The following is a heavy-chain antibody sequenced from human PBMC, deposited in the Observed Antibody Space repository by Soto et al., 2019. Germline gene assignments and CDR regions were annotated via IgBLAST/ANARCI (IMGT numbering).Heavy chain of an antibody. Sequence: GGSLRLACAASGFTFSSYGMHWVRQAPGKGLEWVAVISYDGSNKYYADSVKGRFTISRDNSKNTLYLQMNSLRAEDTAVYYCAKDSYSSSYYFDYWGQGTLVTVSS. CDR3: AKDSYSSSYYFDY. V-gene: IGHV3-30*18. CDR2: ISYDGSNK. J-gene: IGHJ4*02. D-gene: IGHD6-6*01. CDR1: GFTFSSYG.